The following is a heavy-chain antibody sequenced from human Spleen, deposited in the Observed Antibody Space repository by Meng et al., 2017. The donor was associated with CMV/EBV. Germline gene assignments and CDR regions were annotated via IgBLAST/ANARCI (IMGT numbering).Heavy chain of an antibody. D-gene: IGHD3-10*01. CDR3: ASAYYYNTRGAFDM. Sequence: AAPGFTVKRNSMTGVRQAPGKGLGWVELINNGDTTHYADSVKGRLDISRDISQNALYLQRNSLRVEDTAMYYCASAYYYNTRGAFDMWGQGTMVTVSS. V-gene: IGHV3-53*01. CDR1: GFTVKRNS. CDR2: INNGDTT. J-gene: IGHJ3*02.